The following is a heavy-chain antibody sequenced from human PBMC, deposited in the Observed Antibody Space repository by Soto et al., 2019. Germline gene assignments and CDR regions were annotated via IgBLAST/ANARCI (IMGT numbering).Heavy chain of an antibody. CDR2: SFYTGNT. V-gene: IGHV4-61*01. CDR1: GDSVDSGSYS. J-gene: IGHJ4*02. CDR3: VKTANVALTAAFDY. D-gene: IGHD2-21*02. Sequence: QVQLQESGPGLVKPSETLSLTCTVSGDSVDSGSYSWHWIRQPPGKGLEWIGFSFYTGNTKYNPSHKRPALISPDTPQSHFSLCVTSAAASATAVYYCVKTANVALTAAFDYWGQGTRVIVSS.